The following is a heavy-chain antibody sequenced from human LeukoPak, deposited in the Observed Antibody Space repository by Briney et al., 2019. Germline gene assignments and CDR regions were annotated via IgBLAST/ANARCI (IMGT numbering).Heavy chain of an antibody. CDR2: INPNSGGT. V-gene: IGHV1-2*02. Sequence: ASVKVSCKASGYTFTGYYMHWVRQAPGQGLEWMGWINPNSGGTNYAQKFQGRVTITADKSTSTAYMELSSLRSEDTAVYYCASLKTTGTTPFDYWGQGTLVTVSS. CDR1: GYTFTGYY. D-gene: IGHD1-1*01. J-gene: IGHJ4*02. CDR3: ASLKTTGTTPFDY.